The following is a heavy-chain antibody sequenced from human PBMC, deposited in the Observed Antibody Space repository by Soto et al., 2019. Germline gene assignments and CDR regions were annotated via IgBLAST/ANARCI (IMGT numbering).Heavy chain of an antibody. CDR1: GDSISSNTYY. CDR2: IYYSGST. Sequence: SETLSLTCTVSGDSISSNTYYWGWIRQPPGKGLEWIGTIYYSGSTYYNPSLKSQVDISVDTSKNKISLKISSVTAADTAVYYCARRDNWSDSHFDYWGRGTLVTVSS. J-gene: IGHJ4*02. V-gene: IGHV4-39*01. CDR3: ARRDNWSDSHFDY. D-gene: IGHD1-1*01.